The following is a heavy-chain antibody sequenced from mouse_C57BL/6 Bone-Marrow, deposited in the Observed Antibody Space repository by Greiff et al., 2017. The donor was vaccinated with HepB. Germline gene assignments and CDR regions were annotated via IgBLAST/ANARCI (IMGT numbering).Heavy chain of an antibody. CDR2: ISDGGSYT. J-gene: IGHJ2*01. CDR3: ARNYDYDDYFDY. Sequence: EVNLVESGGGLVKPGGSLKLSCAASGFTFSSYAMSWVRQTPEKRLEWVATISDGGSYTYYPDNVKGRFTISRDNDTNNLYLQLSHLKSEDTAMYYCARNYDYDDYFDYWGQGTTLTVSS. CDR1: GFTFSSYA. V-gene: IGHV5-4*03. D-gene: IGHD2-4*01.